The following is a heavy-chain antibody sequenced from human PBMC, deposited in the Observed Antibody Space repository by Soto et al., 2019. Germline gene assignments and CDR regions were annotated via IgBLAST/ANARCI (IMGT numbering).Heavy chain of an antibody. Sequence: QLQLQESGPGLVKPSETLSLTCNVSGGSVSSSSYYWGWLRQAPGKGLEWIVSTYYSAGTYYNPSLKSRITTSMDASKNQFSLTVTSVTAADTAIYYCARHASRGYSSSWYFEDWGQGTPVTVSS. CDR3: ARHASRGYSSSWYFED. J-gene: IGHJ4*02. D-gene: IGHD6-13*01. CDR1: GGSVSSSSYY. V-gene: IGHV4-39*01. CDR2: TYYSAGT.